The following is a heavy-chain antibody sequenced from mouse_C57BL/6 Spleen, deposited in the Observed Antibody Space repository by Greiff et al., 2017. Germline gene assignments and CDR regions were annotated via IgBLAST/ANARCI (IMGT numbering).Heavy chain of an antibody. J-gene: IGHJ4*01. CDR1: GFTFSDYG. CDR3: ARKRAGIAMDD. V-gene: IGHV5-17*01. Sequence: EVKLMESGGGLVKPGGSLKLSCAASGFTFSDYGMHWVRQAPEKGLEWVAYISSGSSTIYYADTVKGRFTISRDNAKNTLFLQMTSLRSEDTAMYYCARKRAGIAMDDWGQGTSVTVSS. CDR2: ISSGSSTI. D-gene: IGHD4-1*01.